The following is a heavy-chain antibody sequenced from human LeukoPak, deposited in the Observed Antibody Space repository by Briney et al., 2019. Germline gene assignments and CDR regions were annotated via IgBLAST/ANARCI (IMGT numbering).Heavy chain of an antibody. CDR2: ITSGSSYI. D-gene: IGHD4-17*01. CDR3: ARAFGYGDYYYFDY. V-gene: IGHV3-21*01. Sequence: GGSLRLSCAASGFTFSNYAMYWVRQAPGKGLEWVSSITSGSSYIYYADSVKGRFTISRDNAKNSLYLQMNSLRAEDTAVYYCARAFGYGDYYYFDYWGQGTLVTVSS. J-gene: IGHJ4*02. CDR1: GFTFSNYA.